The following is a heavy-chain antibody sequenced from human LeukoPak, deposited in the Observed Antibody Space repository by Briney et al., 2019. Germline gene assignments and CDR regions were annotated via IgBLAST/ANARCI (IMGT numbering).Heavy chain of an antibody. V-gene: IGHV3-7*01. CDR3: ARADYDYVWGSYRQYYFDY. CDR2: IKQGGSEK. CDR1: GFTFSSYW. Sequence: PGGSLRLSCAASGFTFSSYWMSWVRQAPGKGLEWVANIKQGGSEKYYVDSVKGRFTISRDNAKNSLYLQMNSLRAEDTAVYYCARADYDYVWGSYRQYYFDYWGQGTLVTVSS. D-gene: IGHD3-16*02. J-gene: IGHJ4*02.